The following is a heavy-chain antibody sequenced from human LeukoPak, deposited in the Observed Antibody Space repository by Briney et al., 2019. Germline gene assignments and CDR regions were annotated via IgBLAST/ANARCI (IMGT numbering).Heavy chain of an antibody. CDR3: ARESYDILTGYWGFDY. CDR2: INPSGGST. V-gene: IGHV1-46*01. Sequence: ASVKVSFKASGYTFTIYYMHWVRQAPGQGREGMGLINPSGGSTSYTQKFQGRVTITRDTSTSTVYMELSSLRSEDTAVYYCARESYDILTGYWGFDYWGQGTLVTVSS. CDR1: GYTFTIYY. D-gene: IGHD3-9*01. J-gene: IGHJ4*02.